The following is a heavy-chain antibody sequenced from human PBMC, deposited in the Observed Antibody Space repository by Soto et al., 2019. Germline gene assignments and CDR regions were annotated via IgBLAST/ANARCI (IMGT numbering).Heavy chain of an antibody. CDR3: ARVKPPGLSPAPYYYGMDV. CDR2: INAGNGDT. V-gene: IGHV1-3*05. Sequence: QVQLVQSGAEEKKPGASVMVSCKASGYTFTSYTIHWVRQAPGKGLEWLGWINAGNGDTKYSKKFRARVTITRDTSASTAYMELSSLRSEDTAVYYCARVKPPGLSPAPYYYGMDVWGQGTTVTVSS. J-gene: IGHJ6*01. CDR1: GYTFTSYT. D-gene: IGHD2-2*01.